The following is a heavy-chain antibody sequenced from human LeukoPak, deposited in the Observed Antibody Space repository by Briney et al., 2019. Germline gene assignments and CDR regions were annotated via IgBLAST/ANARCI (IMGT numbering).Heavy chain of an antibody. V-gene: IGHV1-69*13. CDR1: GGTFSSYA. J-gene: IGHJ5*02. D-gene: IGHD6-13*01. CDR3: ARDEGYSGSWPTFDP. CDR2: IIPIFGTA. Sequence: ASVKVSCKASGGTFSSYAISWVRQAPGQGLEWMGGIIPIFGTANYAQKFQGRVTITADESTSTAYMELSSLRSEDTAVYYCARDEGYSGSWPTFDPWGQGTLVTVSS.